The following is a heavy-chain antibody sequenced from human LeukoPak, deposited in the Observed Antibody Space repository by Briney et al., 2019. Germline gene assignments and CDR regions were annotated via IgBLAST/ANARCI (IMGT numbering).Heavy chain of an antibody. Sequence: GASVKVSCKASGYTFTSYGITWVRQAPGQGLEWMGWISAYNGNTNYAQKLQGRVTMTTDTSTSTAYMELRSLRSGETAVYYCARTSGSYYYYYMDVWGKGTTVTISS. D-gene: IGHD1-26*01. CDR1: GYTFTSYG. V-gene: IGHV1-18*01. CDR3: ARTSGSYYYYYMDV. J-gene: IGHJ6*03. CDR2: ISAYNGNT.